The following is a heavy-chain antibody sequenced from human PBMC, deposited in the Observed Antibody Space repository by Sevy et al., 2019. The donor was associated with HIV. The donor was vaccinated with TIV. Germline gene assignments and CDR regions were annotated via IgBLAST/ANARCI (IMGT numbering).Heavy chain of an antibody. Sequence: GGSLRLSCAASGFTFSDYYMSWIRQAPGKGLEWVSYISSSSSYTNYADSVKGRFTISRDNAKNSLYLQMNSLRAEDTAVYYCAIDGYEGPRDAFDIWGQGTMVTVSS. CDR3: AIDGYEGPRDAFDI. CDR1: GFTFSDYY. V-gene: IGHV3-11*06. J-gene: IGHJ3*02. CDR2: ISSSSSYT. D-gene: IGHD5-18*01.